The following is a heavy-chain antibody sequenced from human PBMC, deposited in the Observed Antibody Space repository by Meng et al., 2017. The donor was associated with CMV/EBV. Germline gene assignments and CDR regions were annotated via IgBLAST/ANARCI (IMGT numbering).Heavy chain of an antibody. J-gene: IGHJ4*02. CDR2: IIPIFGTA. Sequence: KASGGTFSSYAISWVRHAPGQGLEWMGGIIPIFGTANYAQKFQGRVTITTDESTSTAYMELSSLRSEDTAVYYCARSIFGVVAYFDYWGQGTLVTVSS. D-gene: IGHD3-3*01. V-gene: IGHV1-69*05. CDR1: GGTFSSYA. CDR3: ARSIFGVVAYFDY.